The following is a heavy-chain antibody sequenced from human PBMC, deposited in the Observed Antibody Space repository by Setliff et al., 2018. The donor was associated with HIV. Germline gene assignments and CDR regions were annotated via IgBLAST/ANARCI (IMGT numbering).Heavy chain of an antibody. J-gene: IGHJ3*02. CDR2: ISASNDNT. D-gene: IGHD3-3*01. V-gene: IGHV1-18*01. Sequence: GASVKVSCKASGNIFTTYGISWVRQAPGQGLEWMGWISASNDNTNYAQKFQGRVTMTTDTTTNTAYMELMSLRSDDTAVYYCAKEQNGLQFLEWLQPTFDIWGQGTMVTVSS. CDR3: AKEQNGLQFLEWLQPTFDI. CDR1: GNIFTTYG.